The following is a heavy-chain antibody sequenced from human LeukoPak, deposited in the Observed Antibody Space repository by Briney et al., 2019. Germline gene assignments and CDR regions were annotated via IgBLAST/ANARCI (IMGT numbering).Heavy chain of an antibody. V-gene: IGHV4-61*02. CDR3: ARGGRDGYNLKAFDI. CDR1: GGSISSSSYY. J-gene: IGHJ3*02. D-gene: IGHD5-24*01. Sequence: SETLSLTCTVSGGSISSSSYYWSWIRQPAGKGLEWIGRIYTSGSTNYNPSLKSRVTISVDTSKNQFSLKLSSVTAADTAVYYCARGGRDGYNLKAFDIWGQGTMVTVSS. CDR2: IYTSGST.